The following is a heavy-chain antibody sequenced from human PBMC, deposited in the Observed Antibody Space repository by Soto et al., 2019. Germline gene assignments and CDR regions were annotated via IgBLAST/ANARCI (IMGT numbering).Heavy chain of an antibody. V-gene: IGHV4-59*08. D-gene: IGHD4-17*01. Sequence: SETLSLTCTVSGGSISSYYWSWIRQPPGKGLEWIGYIYYSGSTNYNPSLKSRVTISVDTSKNQFSLKLSSVTAADTAVYYCARSHYGDYSAYYYYMAVWGKGTTVTVSS. CDR3: ARSHYGDYSAYYYYMAV. CDR2: IYYSGST. J-gene: IGHJ6*03. CDR1: GGSISSYY.